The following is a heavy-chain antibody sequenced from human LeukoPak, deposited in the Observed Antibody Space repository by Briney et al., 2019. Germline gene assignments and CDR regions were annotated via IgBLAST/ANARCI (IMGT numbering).Heavy chain of an antibody. V-gene: IGHV3-53*01. CDR3: ARGDGYNFWDY. D-gene: IGHD5-24*01. J-gene: IGHJ4*02. Sequence: GSLRLSCAASGFTVSSNYMSWVRQAPGKGLEWVSVFYSGGSTYYADSVKGRFTISRDNSKNTVYLQMNSLRAEDTAVYYCARGDGYNFWDYWGQGTLVTVSS. CDR2: FYSGGST. CDR1: GFTVSSNY.